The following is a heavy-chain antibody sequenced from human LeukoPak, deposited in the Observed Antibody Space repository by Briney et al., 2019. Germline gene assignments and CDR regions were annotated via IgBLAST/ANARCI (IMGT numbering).Heavy chain of an antibody. CDR2: INPNSGGT. CDR1: GYTFTGYY. CDR3: ARDFWSGYYTSSLDY. J-gene: IGHJ4*02. V-gene: IGHV1-2*02. D-gene: IGHD3-3*01. Sequence: ASVKVSCKASGYTFTGYYMHWVRQAPGQGLEWMGWINPNSGGTNYAQKLQGRVTMTTDTSTSTAYMELRSLRSDDTAVYYCARDFWSGYYTSSLDYWGQGTLVTVSS.